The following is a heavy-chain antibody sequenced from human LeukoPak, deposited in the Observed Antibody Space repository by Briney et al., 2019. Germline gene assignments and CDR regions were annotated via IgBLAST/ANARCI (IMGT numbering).Heavy chain of an antibody. D-gene: IGHD3-3*01. CDR2: IYYSGSP. J-gene: IGHJ4*02. CDR1: GGSISSGDYY. Sequence: SETLSLTCTVSGGSISSGDYYWSWIRQPPGKGLGWIGYIYYSGSPYSNPPLKSRVTISVDTSKNHFSLKLSSVTAADTAVYYCARAGEDFWSRYYPDYWGQGTVVSVSS. V-gene: IGHV4-30-4*08. CDR3: ARAGEDFWSRYYPDY.